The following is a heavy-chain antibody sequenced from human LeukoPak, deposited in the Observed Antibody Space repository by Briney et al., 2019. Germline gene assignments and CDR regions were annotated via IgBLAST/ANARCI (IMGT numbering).Heavy chain of an antibody. CDR2: IKSKTDGGTT. CDR1: GFTFSNAW. V-gene: IGHV3-15*01. CDR3: TTAGYDFWSGYFGIPPFDP. J-gene: IGHJ5*02. Sequence: GGSLRLSCAASGFTFSNAWMSWVRQAPGKGLEWVGRIKSKTDGGTTDYAAPVKGRFTISRDDSKNTLYLQMNSLKTEDTAVYYRTTAGYDFWSGYFGIPPFDPWGQGTLVTVSS. D-gene: IGHD3-3*01.